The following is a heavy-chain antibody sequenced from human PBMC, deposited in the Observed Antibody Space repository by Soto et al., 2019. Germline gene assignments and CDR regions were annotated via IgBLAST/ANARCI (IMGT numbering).Heavy chain of an antibody. D-gene: IGHD2-15*01. CDR2: ISAYNGNT. CDR3: ARDKGGYCSGGSCYWFDP. V-gene: IGHV1-18*01. J-gene: IGHJ5*02. CDR1: GYTFTSYG. Sequence: ASVKVSCKASGYTFTSYGISWVRQAPGQGLEWMGWISAYNGNTNYAQKLQGRVTMTTDTSTSTAYMELRSLRSDDTAVYYCARDKGGYCSGGSCYWFDPWGQGTLVNVSS.